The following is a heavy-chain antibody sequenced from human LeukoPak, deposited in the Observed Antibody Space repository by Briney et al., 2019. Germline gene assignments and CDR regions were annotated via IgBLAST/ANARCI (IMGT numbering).Heavy chain of an antibody. J-gene: IGHJ3*01. Sequence: PGGSLRLSCAASGFTFSTYWMHWVRQVPGKGLVWVSRINSDGSITTYADSVKGRFTISRDNAKNTLYLQMNSLRVDDTAVYYCAGGISATGGGWGQGTMVTVSS. CDR1: GFTFSTYW. D-gene: IGHD6-13*01. CDR3: AGGISATGGG. CDR2: INSDGSIT. V-gene: IGHV3-74*01.